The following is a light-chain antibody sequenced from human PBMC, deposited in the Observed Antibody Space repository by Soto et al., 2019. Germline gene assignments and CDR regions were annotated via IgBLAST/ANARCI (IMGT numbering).Light chain of an antibody. J-gene: IGKJ1*01. Sequence: EIVRTQSPATLSVSPGERATLSCRASQNVGSSVAWYQQKPGQAPRLLIYGASTRATGIPARFSGSGSGTEFTLTINSLQSEDFTVYYCQQYNNWPPWTFGQGTKVEIK. CDR3: QQYNNWPPWT. CDR2: GAS. CDR1: QNVGSS. V-gene: IGKV3-15*01.